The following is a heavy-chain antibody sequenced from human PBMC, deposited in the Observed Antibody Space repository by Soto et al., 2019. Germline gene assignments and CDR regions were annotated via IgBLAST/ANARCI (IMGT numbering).Heavy chain of an antibody. V-gene: IGHV4-39*02. CDR1: GGCVDSNSYY. Sequence: PSETMALTCTVSGGCVDSNSYYWGWIRQPPGKGLEWIGSIYYSGSTYYNPSLKSRVTISVDTSKNQFSLKLRSVTAADTAVFYCARDIDPIRRTTGWFDPWGQGTLVTVSS. CDR2: IYYSGST. J-gene: IGHJ5*02. D-gene: IGHD3-9*01. CDR3: ARDIDPIRRTTGWFDP.